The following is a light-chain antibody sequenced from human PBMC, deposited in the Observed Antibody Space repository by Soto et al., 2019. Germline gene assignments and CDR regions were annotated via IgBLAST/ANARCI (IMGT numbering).Light chain of an antibody. CDR1: ESIARH. V-gene: IGKV1-39*01. CDR2: ASS. J-gene: IGKJ5*01. Sequence: DFQMPQSPSSLSASVGDRVTITCRASESIARHLNWYQQKPGKAPKLLIYASSSLQNGVPSRFRGGGPGTDFTLTIINLQPEDFATYYCQQSYSTLASTFGQGTRLEIK. CDR3: QQSYSTLAST.